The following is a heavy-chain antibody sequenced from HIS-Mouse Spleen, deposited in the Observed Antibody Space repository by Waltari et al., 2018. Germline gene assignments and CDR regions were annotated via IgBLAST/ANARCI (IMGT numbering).Heavy chain of an antibody. CDR2: IYYSGST. CDR1: GGSISSSSYY. Sequence: QLQLQESGPGLVKPSETLSLTCTVSGGSISSSSYYWGWGRQPPGKGLGWIGSIYYSGSTYYNPSLKSRVTISVDTSKNQFSLKLSSVTAADTAVYYCAREIPYSSSWYDWYFDLWGRGTLVTVSS. CDR3: AREIPYSSSWYDWYFDL. V-gene: IGHV4-39*07. J-gene: IGHJ2*01. D-gene: IGHD6-13*01.